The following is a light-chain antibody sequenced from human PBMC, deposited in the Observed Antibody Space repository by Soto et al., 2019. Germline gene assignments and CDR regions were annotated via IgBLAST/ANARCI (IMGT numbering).Light chain of an antibody. CDR1: QDITNY. Sequence: DIQMTQSPSSLSASVGDIVTITFHASQDITNYLHWFQQKPGKAPKLLIYDASNLETGVPSRFSGSGSGTDFTFTISSLQPEDIATYYCQQYDNLPLTFGGGTKVDIK. J-gene: IGKJ4*01. CDR3: QQYDNLPLT. V-gene: IGKV1-33*01. CDR2: DAS.